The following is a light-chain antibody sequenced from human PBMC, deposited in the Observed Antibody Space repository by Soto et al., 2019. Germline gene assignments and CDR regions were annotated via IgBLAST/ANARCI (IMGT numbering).Light chain of an antibody. Sequence: QSALTQPASVSGSPGQSITISCTGTSSDVGGYNYVSWYQQHPGKAPKLMIYDVSNRPSGVSKRFSGSKSGNTASLTISGLQAEDEADYYCSSYTSSSTLSWVFGGGTKLTVL. J-gene: IGLJ3*02. CDR3: SSYTSSSTLSWV. CDR2: DVS. CDR1: SSDVGGYNY. V-gene: IGLV2-14*01.